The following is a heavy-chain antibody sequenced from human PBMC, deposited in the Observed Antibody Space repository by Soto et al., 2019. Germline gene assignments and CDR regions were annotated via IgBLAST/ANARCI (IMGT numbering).Heavy chain of an antibody. CDR2: ISAYNGNT. CDR3: ARFYCSGGSCYRIFDY. CDR1: GYTFTSYG. Sequence: GASVKVSCKASGYTFTSYGISWVRQAPGQGLEWVGWISAYNGNTNYAQKLQGRVTMTTDTSTSTAYMELRSLRSDDTAVYYCARFYCSGGSCYRIFDYWGQGTLVTVSS. V-gene: IGHV1-18*01. D-gene: IGHD2-15*01. J-gene: IGHJ4*02.